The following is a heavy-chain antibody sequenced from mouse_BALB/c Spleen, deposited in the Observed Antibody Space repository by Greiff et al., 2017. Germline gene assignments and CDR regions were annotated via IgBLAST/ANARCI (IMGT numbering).Heavy chain of an antibody. Sequence: VHVKQSGAELVKPGASVKLSCTASGFNIKDTYMHWVKQRPEQGLEWIGRIDPANGNTKYDPKFQGKATITADTSSNTAYLQLSSLTSEDTAVYYCASHFDYWGQGTTLTVSS. J-gene: IGHJ2*01. CDR3: ASHFDY. CDR2: IDPANGNT. V-gene: IGHV14-3*02. CDR1: GFNIKDTY.